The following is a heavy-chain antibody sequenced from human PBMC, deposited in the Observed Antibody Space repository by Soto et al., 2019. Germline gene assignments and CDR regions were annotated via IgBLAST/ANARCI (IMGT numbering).Heavy chain of an antibody. CDR3: ARDHYVYDILTDYGYYYGMDV. D-gene: IGHD3-9*01. V-gene: IGHV4-30-4*01. J-gene: IGHJ6*02. CDR1: GGSISSGDYY. CDR2: IYYSGST. Sequence: QVQLQESGPGLVKPSQTLSLTCTVSGGSISSGDYYWSWIRQPPGKGLEWIGYIYYSGSTYYNPSLKSRATISVDTSKNQFSLKLSSVTAADTAVYYCARDHYVYDILTDYGYYYGMDVWGQGTTVTVSS.